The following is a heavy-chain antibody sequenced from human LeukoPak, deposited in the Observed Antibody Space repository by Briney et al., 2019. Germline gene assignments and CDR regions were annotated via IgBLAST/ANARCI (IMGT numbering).Heavy chain of an antibody. J-gene: IGHJ3*01. CDR3: AKGGGMAATWDAIDF. CDR1: GFTFSSYG. CDR2: ITSIGGGST. Sequence: GGSLRLSCAASGFTFSSYGMTWVRQAPGKGLEWVSVITSIGGGSTYYADSVNGRFTISRDNSKNTLYLQMNNLRAEDTAIYYCAKGGGMAATWDAIDFWGQGTMVTVSS. V-gene: IGHV3-23*01. D-gene: IGHD3-16*01.